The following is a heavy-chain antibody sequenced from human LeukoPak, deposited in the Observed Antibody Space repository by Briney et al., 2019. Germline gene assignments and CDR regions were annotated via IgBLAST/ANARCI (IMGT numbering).Heavy chain of an antibody. D-gene: IGHD3-10*01. CDR1: GYTFTSYG. CDR2: ISAYNGNT. CDR3: ARDMERGSGYYYYYYYMDV. V-gene: IGHV1-18*01. Sequence: ASVKVSCKASGYTFTSYGISWVRQAPGQGLEWMGWISAYNGNTNYAQKLQGRVTMTTDTSTSTAYMELRSLRSDDTAVYYCARDMERGSGYYYYYYYMDVWGKGTTVTVSS. J-gene: IGHJ6*03.